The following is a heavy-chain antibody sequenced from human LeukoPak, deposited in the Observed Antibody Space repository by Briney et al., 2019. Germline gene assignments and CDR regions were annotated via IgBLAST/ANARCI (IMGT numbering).Heavy chain of an antibody. D-gene: IGHD3-3*01. Sequence: GASVKVSCKASGYTFSGYYMHWVRQAPGQGLEWMGWIIPTSGGTNYAQKFQGRVTMTRDTSISTAYMELSRLRSDDTAVYYCARGGSCDFWSGHPFDYWGQGTWSPSPQ. CDR3: ARGGSCDFWSGHPFDY. V-gene: IGHV1-2*02. CDR1: GYTFSGYY. CDR2: IIPTSGGT. J-gene: IGHJ4*02.